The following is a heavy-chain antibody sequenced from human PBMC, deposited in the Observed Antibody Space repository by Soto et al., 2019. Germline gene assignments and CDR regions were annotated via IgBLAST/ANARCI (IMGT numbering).Heavy chain of an antibody. D-gene: IGHD6-13*01. Sequence: QVQLQQWGAGLLKPSETLSLTCAVYGGSFSGYYWSWIRQPPGKGLEWIGEINHSGSTNYNPSLKSRVTISVDTSKNQFSLKLSSVTAADTAVYYCARVLTGYSSSWYRDYYYYYGMDVWGQGTTVTVSS. CDR1: GGSFSGYY. J-gene: IGHJ6*02. V-gene: IGHV4-34*01. CDR3: ARVLTGYSSSWYRDYYYYYGMDV. CDR2: INHSGST.